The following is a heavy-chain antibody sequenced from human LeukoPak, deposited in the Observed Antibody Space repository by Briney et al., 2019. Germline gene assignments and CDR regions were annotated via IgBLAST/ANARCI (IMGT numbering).Heavy chain of an antibody. CDR1: GASVSASGYF. J-gene: IGHJ3*02. V-gene: IGHV4-39*07. CDR3: ARDWDGAFDFNTFDI. D-gene: IGHD4/OR15-4a*01. Sequence: PSETLLLTCTVSGASVSASGYFWGWIRQPPGQGLEWIGTLHYSGNTYYNPSLKSRVTISVDTSKNQFSLKLNSVTSADTAVYYCARDWDGAFDFNTFDIWGQGTMVTVSS. CDR2: LHYSGNT.